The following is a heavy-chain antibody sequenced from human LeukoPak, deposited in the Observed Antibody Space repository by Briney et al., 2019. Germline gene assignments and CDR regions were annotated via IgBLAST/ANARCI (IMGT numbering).Heavy chain of an antibody. CDR1: GYTFTGYY. D-gene: IGHD2-2*01. Sequence: ASVKVSCKASGYTFTGYYMHWVRQAPGQGLEWMGWINPNSGGTNYAQKFQGRVTMTRDTSISTAYMELRSLRSDDTAVYYCARDCCSSTSCPGCYWGQGTLVTVSS. J-gene: IGHJ4*02. V-gene: IGHV1-2*02. CDR3: ARDCCSSTSCPGCY. CDR2: INPNSGGT.